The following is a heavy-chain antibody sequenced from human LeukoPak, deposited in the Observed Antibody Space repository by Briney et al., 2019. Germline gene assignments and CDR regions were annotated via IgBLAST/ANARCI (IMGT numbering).Heavy chain of an antibody. J-gene: IGHJ4*02. CDR2: MYTSGST. Sequence: SETLSLTCAVSGGSIRSGNYYLSWIRQPAGKRLEWIARMYTSGSTNYNPSLKSRVTISADTSKNQFSLKLTSVTAADTAVYYCAAMIGYFDYWGQGILVTVSS. CDR1: GGSIRSGNYY. D-gene: IGHD3-22*01. CDR3: AAMIGYFDY. V-gene: IGHV4-61*02.